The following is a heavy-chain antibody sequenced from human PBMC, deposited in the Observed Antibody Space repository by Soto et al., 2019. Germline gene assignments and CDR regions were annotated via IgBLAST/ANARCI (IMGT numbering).Heavy chain of an antibody. Sequence: QAQVVQSGAEVRKPGSSVKHACKASEGTFNSYAIAWVRQAPGQGLEWMGGIIPYYNTLNYAQKFQDRVTITADDSTNTVYMELSSLRSDDTAVHFCASGASRWYPYFFNSWAQGTLVTVSS. J-gene: IGHJ4*02. V-gene: IGHV1-69*01. CDR1: EGTFNSYA. CDR2: IIPYYNTL. D-gene: IGHD6-13*01. CDR3: ASGASRWYPYFFNS.